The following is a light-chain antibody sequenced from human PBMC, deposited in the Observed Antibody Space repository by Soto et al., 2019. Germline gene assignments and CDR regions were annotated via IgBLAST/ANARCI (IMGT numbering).Light chain of an antibody. J-gene: IGKJ2*01. CDR1: QDTSNY. CDR2: DAS. V-gene: IGKV1-33*01. Sequence: DIHMTPSPSSLSASVGDRVTITCQASQDTSNYLHWYQQKPGKAPNLLIHDASNLETGVPSRFIGSGSGTDFTVNISSLQAEDIATDYCHQPDNRPYTFGQGTKLELK. CDR3: HQPDNRPYT.